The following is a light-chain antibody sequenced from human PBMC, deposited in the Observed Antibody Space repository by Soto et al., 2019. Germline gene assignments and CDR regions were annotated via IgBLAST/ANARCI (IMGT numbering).Light chain of an antibody. CDR3: QQRSNWPPSIT. Sequence: EIVLTQSPATLSLSPGERATLSCRASQSVSTYLAWYQQKPGQAPRLLIYDASNRATCIPARFSGSGSGTDFTLTISSLEPEDFAVYYCQQRSNWPPSITFGQGTRLEIK. CDR2: DAS. J-gene: IGKJ5*01. CDR1: QSVSTY. V-gene: IGKV3-11*01.